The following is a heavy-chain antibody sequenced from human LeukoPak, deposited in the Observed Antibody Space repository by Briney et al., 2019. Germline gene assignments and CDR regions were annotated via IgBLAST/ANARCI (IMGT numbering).Heavy chain of an antibody. CDR1: GGSFSGYY. V-gene: IGHV4-34*01. J-gene: IGHJ4*02. CDR2: INHSGST. D-gene: IGHD6-13*01. Sequence: PPETLSLTSALYGGSFSGYYWRWVPQPPGEGVEWIGEINHSGSTNYNPSLKSRVTISVDTSKNQFSLKLSSVTAADTAVYYCARGDSSWYHLYWGQGTLVTVSS. CDR3: ARGDSSWYHLY.